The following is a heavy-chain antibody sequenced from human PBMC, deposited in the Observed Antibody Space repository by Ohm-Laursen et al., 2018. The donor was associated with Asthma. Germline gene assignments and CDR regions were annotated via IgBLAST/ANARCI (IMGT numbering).Heavy chain of an antibody. D-gene: IGHD1-14*01. Sequence: SSLRLSCAAFGFTFDDYAMHWVRQAPGKGLEWVSGISWNSGSIGYADSVKGRFTISRDNAKNSLYLQMNSLRAEDTALYYCAKDIHHVRYWYFDLWGRGTLVTVSS. CDR1: GFTFDDYA. J-gene: IGHJ2*01. CDR2: ISWNSGSI. CDR3: AKDIHHVRYWYFDL. V-gene: IGHV3-9*01.